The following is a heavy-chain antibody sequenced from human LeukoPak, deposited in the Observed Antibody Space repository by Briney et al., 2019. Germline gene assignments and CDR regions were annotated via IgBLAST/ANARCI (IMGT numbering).Heavy chain of an antibody. V-gene: IGHV1-69*06. CDR1: GGTFSSYA. Sequence: GASVKVSCKASGGTFSSYAISWVRQAPGQGLEWMGGIIPIFGTANYAQKFQGRVTITADKSTSTAYMELSSLRSEDTAVYYCWSGSYSYYFDYWGQGPLVTVSS. J-gene: IGHJ4*02. D-gene: IGHD1-26*01. CDR3: WSGSYSYYFDY. CDR2: IIPIFGTA.